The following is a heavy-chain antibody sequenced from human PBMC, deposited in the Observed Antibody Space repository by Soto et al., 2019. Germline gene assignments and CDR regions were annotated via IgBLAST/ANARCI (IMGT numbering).Heavy chain of an antibody. CDR1: GYTLTSYG. CDR3: ARVPPLRFLEWLSIDY. D-gene: IGHD3-3*01. V-gene: IGHV1-18*01. CDR2: ISAYNGNT. Sequence: QVQLVQSGAEVKKPGASVKVSCKASGYTLTSYGISWVRQAPGQGLEWMGWISAYNGNTNYAQKLQGRVTMTTDTSTSTAYMELRSLRSDDTAVYYCARVPPLRFLEWLSIDYWGQGTLVTVSS. J-gene: IGHJ4*02.